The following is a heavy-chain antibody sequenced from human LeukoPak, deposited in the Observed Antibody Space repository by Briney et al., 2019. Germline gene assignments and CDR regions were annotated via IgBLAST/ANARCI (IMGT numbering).Heavy chain of an antibody. CDR1: GGSISSYY. J-gene: IGHJ5*02. CDR3: ARAPFDWFDP. Sequence: SETLSLTCTVSGGSISSYYWSWIRQPPGKGLEWIGYIYYSGSTNYNPSLKSRVTISVDTSKNQFSLKLSSVTAADTAVYYCARAPFDWFDPWGQGILVTVSS. D-gene: IGHD2/OR15-2a*01. CDR2: IYYSGST. V-gene: IGHV4-59*01.